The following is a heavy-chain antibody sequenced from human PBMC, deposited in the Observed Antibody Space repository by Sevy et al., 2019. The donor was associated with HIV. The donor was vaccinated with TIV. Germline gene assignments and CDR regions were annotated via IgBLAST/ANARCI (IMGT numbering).Heavy chain of an antibody. CDR2: IKQDGSEK. Sequence: GGSLRLSCAASGFTFSSYWMSWVRQAPGKGLEWVANIKQDGSEKYYVDSVKGRFTISRDNAKNSLYLQMNSLRAEDTAVYYCARDSIYSNSWYADAAFDYWGQGTLVTVSS. V-gene: IGHV3-7*01. D-gene: IGHD6-13*01. CDR1: GFTFSSYW. J-gene: IGHJ4*02. CDR3: ARDSIYSNSWYADAAFDY.